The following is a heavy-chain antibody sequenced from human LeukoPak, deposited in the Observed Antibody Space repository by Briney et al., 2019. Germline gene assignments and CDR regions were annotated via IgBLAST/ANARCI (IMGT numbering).Heavy chain of an antibody. D-gene: IGHD2-2*01. Sequence: SETLSLTCTVSGGSISSYYWSWIRQPPGRGLEWIGYIYYSGSTNYNPSLKSRVTISVDTSKNQFSLKLSSVTAADTAVYYCARDGAVVPAAKGYYYMDVWGKGTTVTVSS. CDR1: GGSISSYY. V-gene: IGHV4-59*01. CDR3: ARDGAVVPAAKGYYYMDV. J-gene: IGHJ6*03. CDR2: IYYSGST.